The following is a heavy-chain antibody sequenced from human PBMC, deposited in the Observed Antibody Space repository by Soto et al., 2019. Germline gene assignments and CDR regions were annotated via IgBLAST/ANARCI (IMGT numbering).Heavy chain of an antibody. V-gene: IGHV5-51*01. CDR1: GYIFNNHW. Sequence: GESLEISCKASGYIFNNHWIEMVRQLPAKGLEWMGIIIPSDADTRYSPSFQVQVTISADKSITTAYLQWSSLKASDTAKYYCARHSLIVSPLYVLDVWGQGTTVTVSS. J-gene: IGHJ6*02. CDR3: ARHSLIVSPLYVLDV. CDR2: IIPSDADT. D-gene: IGHD1-26*01.